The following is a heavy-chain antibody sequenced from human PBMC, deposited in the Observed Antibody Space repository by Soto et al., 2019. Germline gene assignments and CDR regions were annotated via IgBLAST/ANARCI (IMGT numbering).Heavy chain of an antibody. V-gene: IGHV3-11*06. CDR2: ISPKGTHK. CDR1: GFTFTDSY. D-gene: IGHD2-21*01. J-gene: IGHJ5*02. CDR3: SRGGGGGLFDL. Sequence: QVQLVESGGGLVKPGGSLRLSCATSGFTFTDSYMTWIRQAPGKGLEFVSYISPKGTHKAYADSVKGRFTISRDNTKNSLYLQLNSLRDEDTALYYCSRGGGGGLFDLWGQGAFVTVSS.